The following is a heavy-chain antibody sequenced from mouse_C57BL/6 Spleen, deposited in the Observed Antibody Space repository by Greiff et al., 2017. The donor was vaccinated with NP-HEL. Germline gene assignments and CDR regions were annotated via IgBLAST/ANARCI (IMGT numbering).Heavy chain of an antibody. CDR2: INYDGSST. D-gene: IGHD2-4*01. CDR1: GFTFSDYY. Sequence: DVKLVESEGGLVQPGSSMKLSCTASGFTFSDYYMAWVRQVPEKGLEWVANINYDGSSTYYLDSLKSRFIISRDNAKNILYLQMSSLKSEDTATYYCARDGINGGYFDYWGQGTTLTVSS. J-gene: IGHJ2*01. CDR3: ARDGINGGYFDY. V-gene: IGHV5-16*01.